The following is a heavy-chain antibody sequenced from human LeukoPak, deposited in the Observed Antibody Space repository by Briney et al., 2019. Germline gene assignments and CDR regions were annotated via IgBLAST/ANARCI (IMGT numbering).Heavy chain of an antibody. CDR3: ARGYMGGFEF. J-gene: IGHJ4*02. Sequence: SQTLSLTCSVSGASISTIGYYWSWIRQHPGKGLEWTGYIYYSGSTYYNPSLKSRVAISADTSMNRFFLSLTSVTAADTALYYCARGYMGGFEFWGRGALVTVSS. CDR2: IYYSGST. D-gene: IGHD2-15*01. CDR1: GASISTIGYY. V-gene: IGHV4-31*03.